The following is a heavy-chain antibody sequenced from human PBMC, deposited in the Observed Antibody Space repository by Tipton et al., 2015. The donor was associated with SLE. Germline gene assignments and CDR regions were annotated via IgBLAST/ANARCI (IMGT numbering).Heavy chain of an antibody. V-gene: IGHV3-11*04. CDR1: GGSISNYY. J-gene: IGHJ6*02. D-gene: IGHD4-17*01. CDR2: ISSSGSTI. CDR3: ARGVYGDYRYYYYYGMDV. Sequence: LSLTCTVSGGSISNYYWNWIRQPPGKGLEWVSYISSSGSTIYYADSVKGRFTISRDNAKNSLYLQMNSLRAEDTAVYYCARGVYGDYRYYYYYGMDVWGQGTTVTVSS.